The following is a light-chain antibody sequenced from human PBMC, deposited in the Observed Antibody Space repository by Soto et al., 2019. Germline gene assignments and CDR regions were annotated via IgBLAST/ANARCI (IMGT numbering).Light chain of an antibody. CDR3: SSYAGSNHYV. J-gene: IGLJ1*01. Sequence: QSVLTQPPSASGSPGQSVTLSCTGTSSDVGGYNSVSWYQQHPGKAPKLMIYEVSKRPSGVPDRFSGSKSGNTASLTVSGLQAEDEADYYCSSYAGSNHYVFGTGTKVTVL. CDR1: SSDVGGYNS. CDR2: EVS. V-gene: IGLV2-8*01.